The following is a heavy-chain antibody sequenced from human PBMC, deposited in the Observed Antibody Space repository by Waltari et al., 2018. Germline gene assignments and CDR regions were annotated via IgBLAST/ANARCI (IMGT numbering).Heavy chain of an antibody. J-gene: IGHJ6*02. CDR1: GGSISSSSYY. CDR3: AGEFRGVVPAVSYGAYYYYGMDV. V-gene: IGHV4-39*07. Sequence: QLQLQESGPGLVKPSETLSLTCTVSGGSISSSSYYWGWIRQPPGKGLEWIGSIYYSGSTYYNPTLKSRVTITVETSKNQFSLKLSSVTAVDTAVYYWAGEFRGVVPAVSYGAYYYYGMDVWGQGTTVTVSS. D-gene: IGHD2-2*01. CDR2: IYYSGST.